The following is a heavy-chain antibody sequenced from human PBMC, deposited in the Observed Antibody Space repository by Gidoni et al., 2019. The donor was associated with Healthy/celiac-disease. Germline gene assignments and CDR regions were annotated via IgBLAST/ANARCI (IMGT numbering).Heavy chain of an antibody. D-gene: IGHD2-2*01. CDR1: GFTFSSYA. V-gene: IGHV3-23*01. Sequence: EVQLLESGGGLVQPGGSLRLSCAASGFTFSSYAMSWVRQAPGKGLEWVSAISGSGGSTYYADSVKGRFTISRDNSKNTLYLQMNSLRAEDTAVYYCAKDRAVQLLAIDNPTDPDAFDIWGQGTMVTVSS. CDR3: AKDRAVQLLAIDNPTDPDAFDI. CDR2: ISGSGGST. J-gene: IGHJ3*02.